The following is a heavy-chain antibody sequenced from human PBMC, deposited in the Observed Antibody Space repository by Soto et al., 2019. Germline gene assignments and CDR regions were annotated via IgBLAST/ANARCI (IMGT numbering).Heavy chain of an antibody. CDR2: ISYDGSNK. CDR3: ARDYYRFNSGYGFSMDV. J-gene: IGHJ6*02. D-gene: IGHD5-12*01. CDR1: GFTFSSYA. Sequence: QVQLVESGGGVVQPGRSLRLSCAASGFTFSSYAMHWVRQAPGKGLELVAVISYDGSNKYYADSVKGRFTISRDNSKNTLYLQMNRPRAEDTAVYYCARDYYRFNSGYGFSMDVWGQGTTVTVSS. V-gene: IGHV3-30-3*01.